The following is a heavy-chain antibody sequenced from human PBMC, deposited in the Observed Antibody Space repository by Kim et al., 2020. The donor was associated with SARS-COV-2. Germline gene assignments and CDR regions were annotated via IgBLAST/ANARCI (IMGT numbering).Heavy chain of an antibody. CDR3: ARLSAGYDFWSTNNAD. D-gene: IGHD3-3*01. J-gene: IGHJ4*02. CDR2: IYYSGST. Sequence: SETLSLTCTVSGGSISSYYWSWIRQPPGKGLEWIGYIYYSGSTNYNPSLKSRVTISVDTSKNQFSLKLSSVTAADTGVYYCARLSAGYDFWSTNNADWGQGTLVTVSS. CDR1: GGSISSYY. V-gene: IGHV4-59*08.